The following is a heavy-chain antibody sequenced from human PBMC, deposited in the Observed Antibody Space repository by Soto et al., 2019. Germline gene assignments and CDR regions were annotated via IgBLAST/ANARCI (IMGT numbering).Heavy chain of an antibody. J-gene: IGHJ6*03. CDR2: IYYSGST. CDR1: GGSISSYY. Sequence: SSETLSLTCTVSGGSISSYYWSWIRQPPGKGLEWIGYIYYSGSTNYNPSLKSRVTISVDTSKNQFSLKLSSVTAADTAVYYCARVPLSGSGSHLYYMDVWGKGTTVTVSS. CDR3: ARVPLSGSGSHLYYMDV. V-gene: IGHV4-59*01. D-gene: IGHD3-10*01.